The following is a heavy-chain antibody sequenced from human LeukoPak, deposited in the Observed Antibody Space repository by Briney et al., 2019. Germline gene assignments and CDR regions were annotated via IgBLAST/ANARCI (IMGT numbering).Heavy chain of an antibody. CDR2: ISGSGGAT. Sequence: GGSLRLSCAASGFTFNTYGMSWVRQAPGKGLEWVSGISGSGGATYYADSVKGRFTISRDNSKNTLYLQMNSLRPEDTAVYYCAKHSAEKYSGNYGWAPPDEYWGQGSLVTVSS. D-gene: IGHD5-12*01. CDR1: GFTFNTYG. CDR3: AKHSAEKYSGNYGWAPPDEY. J-gene: IGHJ4*02. V-gene: IGHV3-23*01.